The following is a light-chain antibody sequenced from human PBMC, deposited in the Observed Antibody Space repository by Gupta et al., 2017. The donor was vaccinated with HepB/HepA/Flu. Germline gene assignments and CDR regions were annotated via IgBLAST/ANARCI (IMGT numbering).Light chain of an antibody. CDR2: DVS. V-gene: IGLV2-14*01. Sequence: QSALTQPSSLPGPPEQSITISCTGTSSDVGSYNYVSWYQQQPDKAPKLMIYDVSNRPSGVSNRFSGSRSGTTDSLTISGLQAEDEADYSCSSYTRRRTLGVFGTGTKVTVL. CDR1: SSDVGSYNY. J-gene: IGLJ1*01. CDR3: SSYTRRRTLGV.